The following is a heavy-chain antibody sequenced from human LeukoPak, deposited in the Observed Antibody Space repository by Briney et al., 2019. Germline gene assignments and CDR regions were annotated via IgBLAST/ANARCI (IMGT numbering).Heavy chain of an antibody. CDR2: ISSSGSYI. J-gene: IGHJ5*02. V-gene: IGHV3-21*01. D-gene: IGHD2-15*01. Sequence: GGSLRLSCAASGFTFRSYSMNWVRQAPGKGLEWVSLISSSGSYIYYAGSVKGRFTISRDKAKNSLYLQMNSLRAEDTAVYYCAREYCSGGTCLPPTWGQGTLVTVSS. CDR1: GFTFRSYS. CDR3: AREYCSGGTCLPPT.